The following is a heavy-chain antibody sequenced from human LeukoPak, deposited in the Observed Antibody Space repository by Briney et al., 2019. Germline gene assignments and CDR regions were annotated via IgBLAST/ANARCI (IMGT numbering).Heavy chain of an antibody. CDR2: ISGSGGST. CDR3: AKYWSITMIVVVTFFDY. V-gene: IGHV3-23*01. Sequence: GGSLRLSCAASGFTFSSYAMSWVRQAPGKGLEWVSAISGSGGSTYYADSVKGRFTISRDNSKNTLYLQMNSLRAEDTAVYYCAKYWSITMIVVVTFFDYWGQGTLVTVSS. D-gene: IGHD3-22*01. CDR1: GFTFSSYA. J-gene: IGHJ4*02.